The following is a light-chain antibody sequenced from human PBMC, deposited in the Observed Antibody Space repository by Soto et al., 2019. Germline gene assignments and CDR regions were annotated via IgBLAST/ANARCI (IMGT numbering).Light chain of an antibody. CDR3: QQLKSYPLT. CDR1: QGISSY. CDR2: AAS. V-gene: IGKV1-9*01. J-gene: IGKJ4*01. Sequence: DIQLTQSPSFLSASVGNRVTITCRASQGISSYVAWYQQKPGKAPKVLIYAASTLKSGVPSRFSGSGSGTEFTLTISSLQPEDFATYHCQQLKSYPLTFGGGTKVEIK.